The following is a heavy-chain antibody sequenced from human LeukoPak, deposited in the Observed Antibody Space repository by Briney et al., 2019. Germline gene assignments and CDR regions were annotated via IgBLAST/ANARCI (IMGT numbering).Heavy chain of an antibody. CDR2: INHNGNVN. J-gene: IGHJ6*02. D-gene: IGHD3-16*01. V-gene: IGHV3-7*03. CDR1: GFPFSSYW. Sequence: AGGSLRLSCVASGFPFSSYWMNWARQAPGEGLEWVASINHNGNVNYYVDSVKGRFTISRDNAKNSLYLQMSNLRAEDTAVYFCARGGGLDVWGQGATVTVSS. CDR3: ARGGGLDV.